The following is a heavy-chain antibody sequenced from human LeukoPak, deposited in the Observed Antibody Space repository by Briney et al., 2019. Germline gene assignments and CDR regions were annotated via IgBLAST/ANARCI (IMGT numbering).Heavy chain of an antibody. CDR1: GGSISSYY. V-gene: IGHV4-4*07. D-gene: IGHD3-10*01. J-gene: IGHJ4*02. Sequence: SETLSLTCTVSGGSISSYYWSWIRQPAGKGLEWIGRIYTSGSTNYNPSLKSRVTMSVDTSKNQFSLKLSSVTAADTAVYYCARGGDWGYRNTWFGFDYWGQGTLVTVSS. CDR2: IYTSGST. CDR3: ARGGDWGYRNTWFGFDY.